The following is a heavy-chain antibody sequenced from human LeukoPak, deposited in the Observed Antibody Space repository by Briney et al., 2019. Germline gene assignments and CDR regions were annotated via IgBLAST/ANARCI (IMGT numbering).Heavy chain of an antibody. D-gene: IGHD6-6*01. J-gene: IGHJ6*03. Sequence: SVKVSCKASGGTFSSYAISWVRQAPGQGLEWMGRIIPIFGTANYAQKFQGRVTITTDESTGTAYMELSSLRSEDTAVYYCAREGRVEQLVRASYYYYMDVWGKGTTVTVSS. CDR3: AREGRVEQLVRASYYYYMDV. V-gene: IGHV1-69*05. CDR1: GGTFSSYA. CDR2: IIPIFGTA.